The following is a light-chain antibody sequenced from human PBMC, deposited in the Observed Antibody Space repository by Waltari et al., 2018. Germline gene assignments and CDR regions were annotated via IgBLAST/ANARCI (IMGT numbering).Light chain of an antibody. CDR2: EVS. CDR3: CSYTRSNYVT. V-gene: IGLV2-23*02. CDR1: RSVFGSYNL. J-gene: IGLJ2*01. Sequence: QSALPQPASGSGSPGQSITLSCTGPRSVFGSYNLFSWYQQYPGKAPKVVVYEVSKRPSGVSNRFSGSKSGNTASLTISGLQAEDEADYYCCSYTRSNYVTFGGGTKVTVL.